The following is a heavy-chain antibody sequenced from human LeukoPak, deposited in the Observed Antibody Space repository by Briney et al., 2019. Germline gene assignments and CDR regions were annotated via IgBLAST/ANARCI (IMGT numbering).Heavy chain of an antibody. CDR3: ARYIWGSYPTFEDY. J-gene: IGHJ4*02. V-gene: IGHV4-59*01. D-gene: IGHD3-16*02. Sequence: SETLSLTCTVSGGSISSYYWSWVRQPPGKGLEWIGYIYYSGSTNYNPSLKSRVTISVDTSKNQFSLKLSSVTAADTAVYYCARYIWGSYPTFEDYWGQGTLVTVSS. CDR1: GGSISSYY. CDR2: IYYSGST.